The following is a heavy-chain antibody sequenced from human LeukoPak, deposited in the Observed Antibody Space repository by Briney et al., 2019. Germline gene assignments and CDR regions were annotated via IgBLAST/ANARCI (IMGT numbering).Heavy chain of an antibody. Sequence: PGGSLRLSCAASGFIVSSNYMSWVRQAPGKGLEWVSVIYSGGSTYYADSVKGRFTISRDNSKNTLYLQMNSLRAEDTAVYYCARDPRGVMGRDYWGQGTLVTVSS. CDR2: IYSGGST. J-gene: IGHJ4*02. CDR1: GFIVSSNY. D-gene: IGHD3-10*01. CDR3: ARDPRGVMGRDY. V-gene: IGHV3-66*01.